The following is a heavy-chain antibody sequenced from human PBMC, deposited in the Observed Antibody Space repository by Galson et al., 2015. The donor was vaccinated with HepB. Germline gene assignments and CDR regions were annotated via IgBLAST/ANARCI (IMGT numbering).Heavy chain of an antibody. J-gene: IGHJ6*02. CDR3: AKDTKYNAPKGGMDV. V-gene: IGHV3-23*01. D-gene: IGHD1-14*01. CDR2: VSGTGTST. Sequence: SLRLSCAASGFAFSSYAMSWVRQAPGKGLEWVSAVSGTGTSTYSADSVKGRFTISRDNSKNTVDLQMNILRVEDTAVYYCAKDTKYNAPKGGMDVWGQGTTVTVSS. CDR1: GFAFSSYA.